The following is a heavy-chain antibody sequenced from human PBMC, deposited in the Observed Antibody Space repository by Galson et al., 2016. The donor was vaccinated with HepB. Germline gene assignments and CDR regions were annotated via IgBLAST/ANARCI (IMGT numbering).Heavy chain of an antibody. V-gene: IGHV3-23*01. J-gene: IGHJ5*02. CDR3: ACKYSTGWYSGAIDP. CDR2: ISAGGVNT. Sequence: SLRLSCAASGFPFNNYVLGWVRQAPAKGLEWVSLISAGGVNTYSADSVKGRFTISRDNSKNTLYLQMDSLRADDTAVYSCACKYSTGWYSGAIDPCGQGTLVTVSS. CDR1: GFPFNNYV. D-gene: IGHD6-19*01.